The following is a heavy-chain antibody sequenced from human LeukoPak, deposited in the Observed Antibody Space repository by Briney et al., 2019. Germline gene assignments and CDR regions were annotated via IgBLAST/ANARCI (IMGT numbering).Heavy chain of an antibody. Sequence: GGSLRLSCSASGFTLSSYAMHWVRQAPGKGLEYVSAISSNGGSTYYADSVKGRFTISRDNSKNTLYLQMSSLRAEDTAVYYCVKDQRIAVAAYYFDYWGQGTLVTVSS. CDR3: VKDQRIAVAAYYFDY. J-gene: IGHJ4*02. V-gene: IGHV3-64D*06. CDR2: ISSNGGST. D-gene: IGHD6-19*01. CDR1: GFTLSSYA.